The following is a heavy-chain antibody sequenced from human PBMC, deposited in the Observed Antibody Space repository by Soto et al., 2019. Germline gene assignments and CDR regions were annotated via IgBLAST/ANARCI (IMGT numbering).Heavy chain of an antibody. CDR2: INHSGST. Sequence: SETLSLTCAVYGGSFSGYYWSWIRQPPGKGLEWIGEINHSGSTNYNPSLKSRITISVDTSKNQFSLKLSSVTAADTAVYYCARMDYYGSGSYIDGYWGQGTLVTVSS. D-gene: IGHD3-10*01. V-gene: IGHV4-34*01. CDR3: ARMDYYGSGSYIDGY. CDR1: GGSFSGYY. J-gene: IGHJ4*02.